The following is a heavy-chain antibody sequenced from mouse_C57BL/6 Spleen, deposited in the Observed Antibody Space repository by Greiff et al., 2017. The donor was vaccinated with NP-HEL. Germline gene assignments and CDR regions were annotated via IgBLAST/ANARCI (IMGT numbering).Heavy chain of an antibody. CDR2: IDPETGGT. D-gene: IGHD3-2*02. J-gene: IGHJ2*01. CDR3: VQLRFDY. CDR1: GYTFTDYE. V-gene: IGHV1-15*01. Sequence: QVQLKESGAELVRPGASVTLSCKASGYTFTDYEMHWVKQTPVHGLEWIGAIDPETGGTAYNQKFKGKAILTADKSSSTAYMELRSLTSEDSAVYYCVQLRFDYWGQGTTLTVSS.